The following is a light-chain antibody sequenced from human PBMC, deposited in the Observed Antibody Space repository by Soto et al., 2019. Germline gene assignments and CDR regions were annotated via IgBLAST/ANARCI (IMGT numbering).Light chain of an antibody. CDR1: QSVSSNH. V-gene: IGKV3-20*01. CDR2: GGS. J-gene: IGKJ5*01. CDR3: QQYGKLPIT. Sequence: DILLTQSPGTLSLSPGERSTLXXRASQSVSSNHLAWYQQKPGQAPRLXIYGGSSRATGIPVRFSGSGSETDFTLTITRLEPEDFAMYYCQQYGKLPITFGQGTRLEIK.